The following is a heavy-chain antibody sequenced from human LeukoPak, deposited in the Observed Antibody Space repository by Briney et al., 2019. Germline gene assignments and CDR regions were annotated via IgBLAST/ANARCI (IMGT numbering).Heavy chain of an antibody. CDR3: ATVLSEYQLLGLGY. CDR1: GYTFTSYG. Sequence: ASVKVSCKASGYTFTSYGISWVRQAPGRGLEGMGWISAYNGNTNYAQKLQGRVTMTTDTSTSTAYMELRSLRSDDTAVYYCATVLSEYQLLGLGYWGQGTLVTVSS. CDR2: ISAYNGNT. J-gene: IGHJ4*02. V-gene: IGHV1-18*01. D-gene: IGHD2-2*01.